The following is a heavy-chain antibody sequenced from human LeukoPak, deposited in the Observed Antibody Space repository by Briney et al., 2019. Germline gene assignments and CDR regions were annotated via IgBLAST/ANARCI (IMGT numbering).Heavy chain of an antibody. J-gene: IGHJ4*02. Sequence: GASLQISCKGSGYSFSNHWIGWVRQMPGKGLEWMGIIYPGDSDTSYSPSFQGQVTISADKSISTAYLQWSSLKASDTAMYYCASSVFSYDSSGYHPYYFDYWGQGTLVTVSS. V-gene: IGHV5-51*01. D-gene: IGHD3-22*01. CDR3: ASSVFSYDSSGYHPYYFDY. CDR2: IYPGDSDT. CDR1: GYSFSNHW.